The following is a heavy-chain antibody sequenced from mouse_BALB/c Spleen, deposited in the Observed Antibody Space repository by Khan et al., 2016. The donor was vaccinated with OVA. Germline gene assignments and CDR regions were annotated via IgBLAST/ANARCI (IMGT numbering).Heavy chain of an antibody. CDR3: TIATFAY. CDR2: IDPKTGVT. V-gene: IGHV1-15*01. J-gene: IGHJ3*01. CDR1: GYTFPDYE. Sequence: QVQLPQSGAELVRPGASVTLSCKASGYTFPDYELPWVKQTPVHGLEWIGVIDPKTGVTAYNQKFKGKATMTADKSSSTAYMELRSLTSEDSAVYYCTIATFAYWGQGTLVTVSA.